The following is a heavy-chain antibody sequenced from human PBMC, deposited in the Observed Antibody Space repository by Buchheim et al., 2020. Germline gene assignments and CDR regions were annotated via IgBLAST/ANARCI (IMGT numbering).Heavy chain of an antibody. CDR2: INHSGST. J-gene: IGHJ6*02. CDR3: ARKKSYYYYGMDV. Sequence: QVQLQQWGAGLLKPSETLSLTCAVYGGSFSGYYWSWIRQPPGKGLEWIGEINHSGSTNYNPSLKSRVTISVDTSKNQFSLKLSSVTAADTAVYYRARKKSYYYYGMDVWGQGTT. V-gene: IGHV4-34*01. CDR1: GGSFSGYY.